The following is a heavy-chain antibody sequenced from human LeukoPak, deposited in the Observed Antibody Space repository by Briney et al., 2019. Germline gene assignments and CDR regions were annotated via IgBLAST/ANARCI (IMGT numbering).Heavy chain of an antibody. Sequence: GGSLRLSCAASGFTFSSNAMSWVRQAPGKGLEWVSALTGGGGVTHYADSVKGRFTISRDNSKNTLYLQMTSLRAEDTAVYYCAKPKWLTTGNFDYWGQGTLVTVSS. D-gene: IGHD5-12*01. J-gene: IGHJ4*02. V-gene: IGHV3-23*01. CDR1: GFTFSSNA. CDR3: AKPKWLTTGNFDY. CDR2: LTGGGGVT.